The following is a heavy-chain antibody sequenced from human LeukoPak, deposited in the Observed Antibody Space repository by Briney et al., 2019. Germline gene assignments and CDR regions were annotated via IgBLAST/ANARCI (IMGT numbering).Heavy chain of an antibody. V-gene: IGHV5-51*01. CDR1: GYSFTSYW. Sequence: GESLKISCKGSGYSFTSYWIGWVRQMPGKGLEWMGIIYPGDSDTRYSPSFQGQVTISADKSISTAYLQWSSLKASDTAMDYCARHGSNTGEHYYMDVWGKGTTVTVSS. CDR2: IYPGDSDT. CDR3: ARHGSNTGEHYYMDV. J-gene: IGHJ6*03. D-gene: IGHD7-27*01.